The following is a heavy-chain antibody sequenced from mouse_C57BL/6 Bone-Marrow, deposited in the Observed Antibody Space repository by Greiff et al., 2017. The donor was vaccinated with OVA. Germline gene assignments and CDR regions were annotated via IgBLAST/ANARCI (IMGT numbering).Heavy chain of an antibody. J-gene: IGHJ2*01. D-gene: IGHD3-2*02. CDR3: ARDEDSSGYVDY. CDR1: GFTFSSYA. Sequence: EVMLVESGGGLVKPGGSLKLSCAASGFTFSSYAMSWVRQTPEKRLEWVATISDGGSYTYYPDNVKGRFTISRDNAKNNLYLQMSHLKSEDTAMYYCARDEDSSGYVDYWGQGTTLTVSS. CDR2: ISDGGSYT. V-gene: IGHV5-4*01.